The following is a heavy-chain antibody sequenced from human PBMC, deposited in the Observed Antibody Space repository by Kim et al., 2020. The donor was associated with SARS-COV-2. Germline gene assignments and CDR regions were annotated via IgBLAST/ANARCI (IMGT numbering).Heavy chain of an antibody. CDR1: GGSISSSSYY. V-gene: IGHV4-39*01. CDR2: IYYSGST. J-gene: IGHJ6*01. D-gene: IGHD3-9*01. Sequence: SETLSLTCTVSGGSISSSSYYWGWIRQPPGKGLEWIGTIYYSGSTYYNPSLKSRVTISVDTSKNQFSLKLSSVTAADTAVDYCVVYYDILTGLWYYYGM. CDR3: VVYYDILTGLWYYYGM.